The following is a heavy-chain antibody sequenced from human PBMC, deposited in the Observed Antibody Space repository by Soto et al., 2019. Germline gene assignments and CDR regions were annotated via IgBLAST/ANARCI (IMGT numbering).Heavy chain of an antibody. Sequence: KAGGSLRLSCAASGFTFSSYSMNWVRQAPGKGLEWVSSISSSSSYIYYADSVKGRFTISRDNAKNSLYLQMNSLRAEDTAVYYCARDDLAITMHLAPFVDDYWGQGTLVTVSS. D-gene: IGHD3-10*01. CDR3: ARDDLAITMHLAPFVDDY. J-gene: IGHJ4*02. V-gene: IGHV3-21*01. CDR2: ISSSSSYI. CDR1: GFTFSSYS.